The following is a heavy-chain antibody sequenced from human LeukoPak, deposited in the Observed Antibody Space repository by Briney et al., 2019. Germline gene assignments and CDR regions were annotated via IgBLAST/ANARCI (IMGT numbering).Heavy chain of an antibody. J-gene: IGHJ1*01. CDR2: INHSGST. Sequence: PSETLSLTCAVYGGSFSGYYWSWIRQPPGKGLEWIREINHSGSTNYNPSLKSRVTISVDTSKNQFSLKLSSVTAADTAVYYCARDRYSSSWYAKGGYFQHWGQGTLVTVSS. V-gene: IGHV4-34*01. CDR1: GGSFSGYY. D-gene: IGHD6-13*01. CDR3: ARDRYSSSWYAKGGYFQH.